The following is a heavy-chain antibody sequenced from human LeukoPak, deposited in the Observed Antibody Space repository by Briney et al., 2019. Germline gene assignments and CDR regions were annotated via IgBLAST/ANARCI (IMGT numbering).Heavy chain of an antibody. V-gene: IGHV3-23*01. J-gene: IGHJ4*02. D-gene: IGHD3-10*01. CDR2: ISGSGGST. CDR3: AKDQDAYYYGSGNYFDY. Sequence: GGSLRLSCAASGFTFSSFGMSWVRQAPGEGLEWVSAISGSGGSTYYADSVKGRFTISRDNSKNTLYLQMNSLRAEDTAVYYCAKDQDAYYYGSGNYFDYWGQGTLVTVSS. CDR1: GFTFSSFG.